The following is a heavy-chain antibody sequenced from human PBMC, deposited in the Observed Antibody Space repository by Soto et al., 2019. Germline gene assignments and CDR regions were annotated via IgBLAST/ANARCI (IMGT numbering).Heavy chain of an antibody. Sequence: QVQLVESGGGVVQPGRSLRLSCAASGFTFSSYGMHWVRQAPGKGLEWVAVISYDGSNKYYADSVKGRFTISRDNSKNTLYLQMNSLRAEDTAVYYCAKDPREEYGDYGGHRFDYWGQGTLVTVSS. CDR1: GFTFSSYG. CDR2: ISYDGSNK. D-gene: IGHD4-17*01. V-gene: IGHV3-30*18. CDR3: AKDPREEYGDYGGHRFDY. J-gene: IGHJ4*02.